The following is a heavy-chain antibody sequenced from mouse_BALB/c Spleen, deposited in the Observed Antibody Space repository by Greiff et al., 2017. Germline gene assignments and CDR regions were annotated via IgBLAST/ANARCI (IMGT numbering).Heavy chain of an antibody. V-gene: IGHV1S81*02. Sequence: VQLQQSGAELVKPGASVKLSCKASGYTFTSYWMHWVKQRPGQGLEWIGEINPSNGRTNYNEKFKSKATLTVDKSSSTAYMQLSSLTSEDSAVYYCASPTDYWGQGTSVTVSS. CDR1: GYTFTSYW. CDR2: INPSNGRT. J-gene: IGHJ4*01. CDR3: ASPTDY.